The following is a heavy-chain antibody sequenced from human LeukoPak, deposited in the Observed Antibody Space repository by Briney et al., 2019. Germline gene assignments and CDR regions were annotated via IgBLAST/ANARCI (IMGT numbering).Heavy chain of an antibody. D-gene: IGHD5-12*01. CDR3: ARRPGEGGSGYDFSFDY. CDR2: IKQDGSEK. J-gene: IGHJ4*02. Sequence: PGGSLRLSCAASGFTFSSYWMSWVRQAPGKGLEWVANIKQDGSEKYYVDSVKGRFTISRDNAKNSLYLQMNSLRAEDTAVYYCARRPGEGGSGYDFSFDYWGQGTLVTVSS. CDR1: GFTFSSYW. V-gene: IGHV3-7*01.